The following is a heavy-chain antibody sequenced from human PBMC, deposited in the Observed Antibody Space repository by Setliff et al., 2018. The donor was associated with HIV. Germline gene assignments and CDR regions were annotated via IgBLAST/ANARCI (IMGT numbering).Heavy chain of an antibody. CDR3: AKAGDRGTVTHMGV. V-gene: IGHV3-23*01. Sequence: GGSLRLSGAASGFTFSSYAMIWVRQAPGKGLEWVSAISGSGGSTYYADYVKGRFTIPRDNSKNTLYLQMNSLRDEDTAVYYCAKAGDRGTVTHMGVWGKGTTVTVSS. CDR1: GFTFSSYA. D-gene: IGHD4-17*01. CDR2: ISGSGGST. J-gene: IGHJ6*04.